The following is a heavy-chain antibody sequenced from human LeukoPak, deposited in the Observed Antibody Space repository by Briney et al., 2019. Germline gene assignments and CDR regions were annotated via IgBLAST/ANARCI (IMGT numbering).Heavy chain of an antibody. CDR1: GFTFSSYW. V-gene: IGHV3-48*01. CDR2: ISSSSSTI. D-gene: IGHD6-13*01. J-gene: IGHJ6*03. CDR3: ARDQTRSWGQYYYYYYMDV. Sequence: PGGSLRLSCAASGFTFSSYWMHWVRQAPGKGLEWVSYISSSSSTIYYADSVKGRFTISGDNAKNSLYLQMNSLRAEDTAVYYCARDQTRSWGQYYYYYYMDVWGKGTTVTVSS.